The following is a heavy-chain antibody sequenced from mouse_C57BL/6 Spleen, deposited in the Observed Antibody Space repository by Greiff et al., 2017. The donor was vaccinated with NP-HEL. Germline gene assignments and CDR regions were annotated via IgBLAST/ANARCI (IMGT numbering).Heavy chain of an antibody. Sequence: DVKLVESGGGLVKPGGSLKLSCAASGFTFSSYAMSWVRQTPEKRLEWVATISDGGSYTYYPDNVKGRFTISRDNAKNNLYLQMSHLKSEDTAMYYCARDGAGDYAMDYWGQGTSVTVSS. J-gene: IGHJ4*01. V-gene: IGHV5-4*01. D-gene: IGHD1-1*02. CDR3: ARDGAGDYAMDY. CDR2: ISDGGSYT. CDR1: GFTFSSYA.